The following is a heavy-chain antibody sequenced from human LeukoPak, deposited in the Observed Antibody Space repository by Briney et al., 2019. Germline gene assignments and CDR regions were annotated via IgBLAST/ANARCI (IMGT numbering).Heavy chain of an antibody. V-gene: IGHV4-39*07. Sequence: PSETLSLTCTVSGGSISNSSYFWAWIRQPPGKGLEWIGSIYYSGSTYYNPSLKSRVTISVDTSKNQFSLKLSSVTAADTAVYYRARDCSSFSYGDYDYFDYWGQGTLVTVSS. J-gene: IGHJ4*02. D-gene: IGHD4-17*01. CDR1: GGSISNSSYF. CDR3: ARDCSSFSYGDYDYFDY. CDR2: IYYSGST.